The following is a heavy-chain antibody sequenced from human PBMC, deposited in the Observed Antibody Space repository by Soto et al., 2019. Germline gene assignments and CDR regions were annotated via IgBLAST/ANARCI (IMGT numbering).Heavy chain of an antibody. CDR3: ARPGGSYYYYYGMDV. V-gene: IGHV5-10-1*01. D-gene: IGHD1-26*01. CDR2: IDPSDSYT. Sequence: GESLKISCKGSGYSFTIYCISWVLQMPWKGLEWMGRIDPSDSYTNYSPSFQGHVTISADKSISTAYLRWSSLKASDTAMYYCARPGGSYYYYYGMDVWGQGTTVTVSS. CDR1: GYSFTIYC. J-gene: IGHJ6*02.